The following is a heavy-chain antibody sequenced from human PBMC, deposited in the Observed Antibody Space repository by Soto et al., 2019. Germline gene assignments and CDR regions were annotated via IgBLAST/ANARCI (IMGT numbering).Heavy chain of an antibody. V-gene: IGHV5-51*01. J-gene: IGHJ4*02. Sequence: LGESLKISCQTFGYSFRSYWIGWVRQMPGKGLEWMGIIYPGDSETRYSPSFQGQVTISADKSINTAYLQWSSLKASDTAMYYCARHLLSNSVHITPVSPDYWGQGTLGTVSS. CDR1: GYSFRSYW. CDR2: IYPGDSET. D-gene: IGHD4-4*01. CDR3: ARHLLSNSVHITPVSPDY.